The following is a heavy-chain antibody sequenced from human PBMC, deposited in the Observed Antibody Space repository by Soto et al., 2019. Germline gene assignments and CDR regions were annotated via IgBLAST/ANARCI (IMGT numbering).Heavy chain of an antibody. D-gene: IGHD6-19*01. CDR2: INHSGST. V-gene: IGHV4-34*01. CDR3: ARGLGSGWWGGFDT. CDR1: GGSFSGYY. J-gene: IGHJ5*02. Sequence: SETLSLTCAVYGGSFSGYYWSWIRQPPGKGLEWIGEINHSGSTNYNPSLKSRVTISVDTSKNQFSLKLSSVTAADTAVYYCARGLGSGWWGGFDTWGQGTLVTVSS.